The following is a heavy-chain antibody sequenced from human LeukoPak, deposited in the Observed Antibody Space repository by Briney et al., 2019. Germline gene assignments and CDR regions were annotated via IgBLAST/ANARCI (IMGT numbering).Heavy chain of an antibody. V-gene: IGHV1-69*01. CDR2: IIPIFGTA. CDR1: GGTFTSYA. D-gene: IGHD6-13*01. Sequence: GSSEKVSCTASGGTFTSYAISWVRKPPGPGLEWKGGIIPIFGTANYAQKSQGRVTITADESTSTAYMELSSLRSEDTAVYYCARDPPGGAAADAALDYWGQGTLVTVSS. J-gene: IGHJ4*02. CDR3: ARDPPGGAAADAALDY.